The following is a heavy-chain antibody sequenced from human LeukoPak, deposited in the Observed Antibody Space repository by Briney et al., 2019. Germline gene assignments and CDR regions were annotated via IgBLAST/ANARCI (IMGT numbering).Heavy chain of an antibody. CDR3: ARVRVGRYNWLDP. J-gene: IGHJ5*02. Sequence: SETLSLTCAVYGGSFSGYYWSWIRLPPGKGLEWIGEINHSGSTNYNPSLKSRVTISVDTSKNQFSLKLSSVTAADTAVYYCARVRVGRYNWLDPWGQGTLVTVSS. CDR1: GGSFSGYY. V-gene: IGHV4-34*01. CDR2: INHSGST.